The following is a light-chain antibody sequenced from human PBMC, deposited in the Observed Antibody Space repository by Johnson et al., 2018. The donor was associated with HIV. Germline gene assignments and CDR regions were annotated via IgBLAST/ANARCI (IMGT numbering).Light chain of an antibody. CDR2: DNN. Sequence: QPVLTQPPSVSAAPGQKVTVSCSGSSSNIGNNYVSWYQQLPGTAPKLLIYDNNKRPSGIPDRFSGSKSGTSATLGITGLQTGDEADDYGGTLDSSLSVYVFGTGTEVTVL. CDR3: GTLDSSLSVYV. V-gene: IGLV1-51*01. J-gene: IGLJ1*01. CDR1: SSNIGNNY.